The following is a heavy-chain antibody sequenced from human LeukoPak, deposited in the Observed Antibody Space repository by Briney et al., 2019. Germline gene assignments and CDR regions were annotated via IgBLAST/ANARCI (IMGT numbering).Heavy chain of an antibody. CDR2: INHSGST. Sequence: PSETLSLTCAVYGGSFSGYYWSWIRQPPGKGLEWIGEINHSGSTNYNPSLKSRVTMSVDTSKNQFSLKLSSVTAADTAVYYCARELTYADYWGQGTLVTVSS. CDR1: GGSFSGYY. CDR3: ARELTYADY. V-gene: IGHV4-34*01. D-gene: IGHD1-26*01. J-gene: IGHJ4*02.